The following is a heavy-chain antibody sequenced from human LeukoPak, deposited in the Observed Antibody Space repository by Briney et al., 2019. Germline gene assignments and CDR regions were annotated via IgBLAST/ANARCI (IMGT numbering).Heavy chain of an antibody. CDR2: TSDSGGST. V-gene: IGHV3-23*01. J-gene: IGHJ4*02. D-gene: IGHD2-21*01. Sequence: GGSLRLSCAASGFTFRSYAMTWVRQAPGKGLEWVSTTSDSGGSTYHADSVKGRFTISRDNSKNTLYLQMNSLSAEDTAIYYCAKGARGLCNSGVCLSRVFDYWGQGTPVTVSS. CDR3: AKGARGLCNSGVCLSRVFDY. CDR1: GFTFRSYA.